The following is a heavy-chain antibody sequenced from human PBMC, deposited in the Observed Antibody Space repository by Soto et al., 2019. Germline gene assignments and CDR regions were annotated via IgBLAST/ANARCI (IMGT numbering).Heavy chain of an antibody. D-gene: IGHD3-10*01. Sequence: QVQLVQSGAEVKKPGASVKVSCKASGYTFTSYGISWVRQAPGQGLEWMGWISAYNGNTNYAQKLQGRVTMTTDTSTRKAYMEVRRLKSYDTAVYYCGKDLWGVRGINHGYTNWFDPWGEGTLVTVSS. J-gene: IGHJ5*02. V-gene: IGHV1-18*01. CDR3: GKDLWGVRGINHGYTNWFDP. CDR2: ISAYNGNT. CDR1: GYTFTSYG.